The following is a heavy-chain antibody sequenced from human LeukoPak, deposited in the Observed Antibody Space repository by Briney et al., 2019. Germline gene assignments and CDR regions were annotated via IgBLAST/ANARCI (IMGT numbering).Heavy chain of an antibody. CDR2: IIPIFGTA. D-gene: IGHD3-3*01. CDR3: ARCMNYDFWSGYYLFGITVRLANWFDP. V-gene: IGHV1-69*01. J-gene: IGHJ5*02. CDR1: GGTFSSYA. Sequence: GSSVKVSCKASGGTFSSYAISWVRQAPGQGLEWMGGIIPIFGTANYAQKFQGRVTITADESTSTAYMDLSSLRSEDTAVYYCARCMNYDFWSGYYLFGITVRLANWFDPWGQGTLVTVSS.